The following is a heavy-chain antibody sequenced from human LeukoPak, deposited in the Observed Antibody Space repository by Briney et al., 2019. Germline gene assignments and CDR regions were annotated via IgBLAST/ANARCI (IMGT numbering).Heavy chain of an antibody. J-gene: IGHJ4*02. CDR1: GYTFTGYY. CDR2: INPNSGGT. Sequence: SVTVSCKASGYTFTGYYMHWVRQAPGQGLEWMGWINPNSGGTKQEQKFQGGVTMTRATSISTAYMDLNRLRSDATAVYYCARGTARGTCYDWGQGTLVTVSS. V-gene: IGHV1-2*02. D-gene: IGHD2-15*01. CDR3: ARGTARGTCYD.